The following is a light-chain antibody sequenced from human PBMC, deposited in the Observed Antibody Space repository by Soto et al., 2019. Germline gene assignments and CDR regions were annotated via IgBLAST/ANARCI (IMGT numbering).Light chain of an antibody. J-gene: IGKJ4*01. CDR1: QSVSSN. Sequence: EIVMTQSPATLSVSPGERATLSCRASQSVSSNLAWYQQKPGQAPRLLIYGASTRATGIPARFSGSGSGTEFTLPISSLQSEDFAVYYCQQYNNWPPLIFGGGTKVEIK. CDR3: QQYNNWPPLI. V-gene: IGKV3-15*01. CDR2: GAS.